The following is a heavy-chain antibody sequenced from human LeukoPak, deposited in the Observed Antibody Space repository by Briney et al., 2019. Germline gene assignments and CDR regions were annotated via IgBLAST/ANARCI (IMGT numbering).Heavy chain of an antibody. D-gene: IGHD5-24*01. CDR3: ARGQDGYNPRAFDI. CDR2: IIPILGIA. Sequence: ASVKVSCKASGGTFSSYAISWVRQAPGQGLEWMGRIIPILGIANYAQKFQGRVTITADKSTSTAYMELSSLRSEDTAVYYCARGQDGYNPRAFDIWGQGTMVTVSS. J-gene: IGHJ3*02. CDR1: GGTFSSYA. V-gene: IGHV1-69*04.